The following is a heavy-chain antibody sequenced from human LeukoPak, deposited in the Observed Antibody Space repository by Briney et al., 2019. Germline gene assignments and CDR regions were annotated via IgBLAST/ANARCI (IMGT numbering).Heavy chain of an antibody. CDR1: GGSISGSNW. D-gene: IGHD5-18*01. CDR3: ARTGNTAMVPLDY. Sequence: SGTLSHTCAVSGGSISGSNWWTWVRQSPGKGLEWIGEIYHGGSTNYNPSLKSRVTISVDKSKNQFSLNVNSVTAADTAVYYCARTGNTAMVPLDYWGQGTLVTVSS. CDR2: IYHGGST. J-gene: IGHJ4*02. V-gene: IGHV4-4*02.